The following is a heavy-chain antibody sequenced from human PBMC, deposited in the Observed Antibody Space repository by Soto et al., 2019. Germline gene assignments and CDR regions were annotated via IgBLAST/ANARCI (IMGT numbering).Heavy chain of an antibody. D-gene: IGHD6-6*01. CDR3: AKLFGSASFVHY. J-gene: IGHJ4*02. V-gene: IGHV3-30*18. Sequence: QVHLVESGGGVVQPGRSLRLSCAASGFTFSTYGMHWVRQAPGKGLEWVAVISFDGSRKYYADSVKGRFTISRDNSKNTLYVQMNNLTVEDTAVYYCAKLFGSASFVHYWGQGTLVTVSS. CDR2: ISFDGSRK. CDR1: GFTFSTYG.